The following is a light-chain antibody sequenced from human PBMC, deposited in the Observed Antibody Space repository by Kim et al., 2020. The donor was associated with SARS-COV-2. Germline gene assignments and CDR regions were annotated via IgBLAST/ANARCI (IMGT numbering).Light chain of an antibody. V-gene: IGKV3-11*01. CDR2: DAS. Sequence: EIVLTQSPATLSLSPGERATLACRASQSVSSYLAWYQQKPGQAPRLLIYDASNRATGIPARFSGSGSGADFTLTNSSLEPEDFAVYYCQMRSNWPPITFGQGTRLEIK. CDR1: QSVSSY. CDR3: QMRSNWPPIT. J-gene: IGKJ5*01.